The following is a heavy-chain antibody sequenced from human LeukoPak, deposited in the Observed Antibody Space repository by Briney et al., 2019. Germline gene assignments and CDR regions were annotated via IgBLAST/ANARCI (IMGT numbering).Heavy chain of an antibody. CDR1: GFTFSSYA. D-gene: IGHD4-17*01. V-gene: IGHV3-23*01. J-gene: IGHJ4*02. CDR2: ISGSGGST. Sequence: GGSLSLSCAASGFTFSSYAMSWVRQAPGKGLEWVSAISGSGGSTYYADSLKGRFTISRDNSKNTLYLQMNSLRAEDTAVYYCAKDGGDYGVVDYWGQGTLVTVSS. CDR3: AKDGGDYGVVDY.